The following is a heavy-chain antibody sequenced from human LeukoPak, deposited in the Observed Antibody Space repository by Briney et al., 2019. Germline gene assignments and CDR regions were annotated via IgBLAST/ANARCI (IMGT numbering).Heavy chain of an antibody. D-gene: IGHD7-27*01. Sequence: GGSLRLSCAASGFTFSGYEMNWVRQAPGKGLEWISYISSSGTTIYYADSVKGRFTISRDSAKSSLYLQMNSLRAEDTAVYYCARGPNWAYYFDSWGQGTLVTVSS. CDR3: ARGPNWAYYFDS. V-gene: IGHV3-48*03. CDR2: ISSSGTTI. CDR1: GFTFSGYE. J-gene: IGHJ4*02.